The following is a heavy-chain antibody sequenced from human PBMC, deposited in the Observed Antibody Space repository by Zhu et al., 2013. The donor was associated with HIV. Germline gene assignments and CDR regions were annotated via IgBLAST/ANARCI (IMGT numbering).Heavy chain of an antibody. Sequence: QVQLVQSGAEVKKPGSSVKVSCKASGGTFSSYAISWVRQAPGQGLEWMGGIIPIFGTANYAQKFQGRVTITADESTSTAYMELGSLRSEDTAVYYCASTGQQLVSYYYYGMDVWGQGTTVTVSS. V-gene: IGHV1-69*01. CDR1: GGTFSSYA. D-gene: IGHD6-13*01. CDR3: ASTGQQLVSYYYYGMDV. J-gene: IGHJ6*02. CDR2: IIPIFGTA.